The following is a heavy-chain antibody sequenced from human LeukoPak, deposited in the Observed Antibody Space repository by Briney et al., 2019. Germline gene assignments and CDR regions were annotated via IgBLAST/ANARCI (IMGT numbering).Heavy chain of an antibody. CDR3: ARGVPGPDRPFDY. CDR1: GGSISSYY. J-gene: IGHJ4*02. CDR2: IYYSGST. Sequence: PSETLSLTCTVSGGSISSYYWSWIRQPPGKGLEWIGYIYYSGSTNYNPSLKSRVTISVDTSKNQFSLKLSSVTAADTAVYYCARGVPGPDRPFDYWGRGILVTVSS. D-gene: IGHD6-19*01. V-gene: IGHV4-59*01.